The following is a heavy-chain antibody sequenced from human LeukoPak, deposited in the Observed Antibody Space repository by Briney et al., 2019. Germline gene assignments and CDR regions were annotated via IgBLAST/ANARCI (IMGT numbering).Heavy chain of an antibody. J-gene: IGHJ5*02. CDR1: GGSFSGYY. CDR2: INHSGST. D-gene: IGHD2-2*01. V-gene: IGHV4-34*01. CDR3: AAWGYCSSTSCYGPWFDP. Sequence: SETLSLTCAVYGGSFSGYYWSGIRQPPRKGREWIGEINHSGSTNYNPSLKSRVTISVDTSKNQFSLKLSSVTAADTAVYYCAAWGYCSSTSCYGPWFDPWGQGTLVTVSS.